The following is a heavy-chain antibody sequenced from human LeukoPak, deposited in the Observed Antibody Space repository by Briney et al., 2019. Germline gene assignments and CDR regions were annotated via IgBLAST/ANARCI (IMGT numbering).Heavy chain of an antibody. CDR1: GGSISSGGYS. V-gene: IGHV4-30-2*01. CDR2: IYHSGST. Sequence: SQTLSLTCAVSGGSISSGGYSWSWIRQPPGKGLEWIGYIYHSGSTYYNPSLKSRVTISVDRSKNQFSLKLSSVTAADTAVYYCARGAETVHDSSGPVGYYFDYWGQGTLVTVSS. D-gene: IGHD3-22*01. J-gene: IGHJ4*02. CDR3: ARGAETVHDSSGPVGYYFDY.